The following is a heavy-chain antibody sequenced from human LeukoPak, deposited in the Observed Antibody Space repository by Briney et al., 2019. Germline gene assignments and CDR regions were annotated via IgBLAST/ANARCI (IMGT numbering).Heavy chain of an antibody. CDR2: ISGSGGST. CDR3: AKDLTIAGVWFGESTIDY. Sequence: GGSLRLSCAASGFTFSGYAMSWVRQAPGKGLEWVSAISGSGGSTYYADSVKGRFTISRDNSKNTLYLQMNSLRAEDTAVYYCAKDLTIAGVWFGESTIDYWGQGTLVTVSS. V-gene: IGHV3-23*01. J-gene: IGHJ4*02. CDR1: GFTFSGYA. D-gene: IGHD3-10*01.